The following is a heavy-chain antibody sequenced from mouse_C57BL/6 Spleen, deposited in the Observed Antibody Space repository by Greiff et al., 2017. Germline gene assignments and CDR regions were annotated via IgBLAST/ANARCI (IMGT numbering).Heavy chain of an antibody. Sequence: EVQLQQSGPELVKPGASVKISCKASGYTFTDYYMNWVKQSHGKSLEWIGDINPNNGGTSYNKKFKGKATLTVDKSSSTAYMELRSLTSEDSAVYDWGRGSYYDGSSYDWYVDVWGTGTTVTVSA. CDR2: INPNNGGT. J-gene: IGHJ1*03. CDR1: GYTFTDYY. D-gene: IGHD1-1*01. V-gene: IGHV1-26*01. CDR3: GRGSYYDGSSYDWYVDV.